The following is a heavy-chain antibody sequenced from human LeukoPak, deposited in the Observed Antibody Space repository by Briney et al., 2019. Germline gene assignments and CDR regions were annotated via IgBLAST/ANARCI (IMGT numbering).Heavy chain of an antibody. J-gene: IGHJ5*02. V-gene: IGHV4-59*01. CDR2: VSYGGST. CDR1: GDSISTYY. CDR3: ARSPDENWFDP. Sequence: PSETLSLTCSVSGDSISTYYWTWIRQPPGMGLEWIGYVSYGGSTNYNPSLKSRVTTSADSSKSQFSLTLASVTAADTAVYYCARSPDENWFDPWGQGTLVTVSS.